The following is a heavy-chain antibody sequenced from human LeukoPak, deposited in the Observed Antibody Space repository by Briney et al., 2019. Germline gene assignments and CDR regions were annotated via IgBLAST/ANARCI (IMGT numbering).Heavy chain of an antibody. CDR2: IWYDGSNK. D-gene: IGHD1-1*01. CDR1: GFTFSSYA. CDR3: ARDYWNDSGIDY. V-gene: IGHV3-33*08. Sequence: QAGRSLRLSCAASGFTFSSYAMHWVRQAPGKGLEWVAVIWYDGSNKYYADSVKGRFTISRDNSKNTLYLQMNSLRAEDTAVYYCARDYWNDSGIDYWGQGTLVTVSS. J-gene: IGHJ4*02.